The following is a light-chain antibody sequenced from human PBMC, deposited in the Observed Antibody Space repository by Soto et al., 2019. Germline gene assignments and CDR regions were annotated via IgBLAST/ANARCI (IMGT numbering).Light chain of an antibody. CDR1: QSVLSSSNNKNC. CDR3: KQRSNLIT. J-gene: IGKJ5*01. V-gene: IGKV4-1*01. Sequence: DIVMTQSPDSLAVSLCERATINCKSTQSVLSSSNNKNCLAWYQQKPGQPPRLLIYWASTRESGVPARFSGSGSGTDSTLTIRSLEPEDFAVYYCKQRSNLITCGQGTRLEIK. CDR2: WAS.